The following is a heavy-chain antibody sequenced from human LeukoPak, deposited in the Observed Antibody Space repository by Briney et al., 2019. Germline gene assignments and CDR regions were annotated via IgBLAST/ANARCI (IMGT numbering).Heavy chain of an antibody. V-gene: IGHV3-15*01. J-gene: IGHJ4*02. D-gene: IGHD3-22*01. CDR3: TTHYYYDSSGYDY. Sequence: GGSLRLSCAASGFTFSNAWMSWVRQAPGKGLEWVGRIKSKTDGGTTDYAAPVKGRFTISRDDSKSTLYLQMNSLKTEDTAVYYCTTHYYYDSSGYDYWGQGTLVTVSS. CDR1: GFTFSNAW. CDR2: IKSKTDGGTT.